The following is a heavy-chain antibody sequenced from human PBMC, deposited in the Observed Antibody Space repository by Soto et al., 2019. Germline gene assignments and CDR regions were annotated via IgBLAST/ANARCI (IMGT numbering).Heavy chain of an antibody. D-gene: IGHD6-13*01. CDR1: GGSRINTR. CDR2: IKSKTDGGTT. Sequence: GGSRINTRKNGIRQAPGKGLEWVGRIKSKTDGGTTDYAAPVKGRFTISRDDSKNTLYLQMNSLKTEDTAVYYCTTREAAAGTFDYWGQGTLFLVSS. CDR3: TTREAAAGTFDY. V-gene: IGHV3-15*01. J-gene: IGHJ4*02.